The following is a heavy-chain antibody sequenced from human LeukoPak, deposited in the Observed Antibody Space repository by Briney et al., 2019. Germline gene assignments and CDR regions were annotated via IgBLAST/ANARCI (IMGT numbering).Heavy chain of an antibody. J-gene: IGHJ4*02. CDR2: ISYDGSNK. Sequence: PGRSLRLSCAASGFTFSSYAMHWVRQAPGKGLEWVAVISYDGSNKYYADSVKGRFTISRDNSKNTLYLQMNSLRAEDTAVYYCARAGGGIVGATLIYYFDYWGQGTLVTVSS. CDR1: GFTFSSYA. D-gene: IGHD1-26*01. V-gene: IGHV3-30*04. CDR3: ARAGGGIVGATLIYYFDY.